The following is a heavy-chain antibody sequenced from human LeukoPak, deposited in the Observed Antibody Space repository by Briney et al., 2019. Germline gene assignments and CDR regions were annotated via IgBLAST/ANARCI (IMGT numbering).Heavy chain of an antibody. CDR1: GYTFTGYY. CDR2: INPNSGGT. CDR3: ARVRGSWYDILTGYYDFDP. V-gene: IGHV1-2*02. J-gene: IGHJ5*02. Sequence: ASVKVSCKASGYTFTGYYMHWVRQAPGQGLEWMGWINPNSGGTNYAQKLQGRVTMTRDTSISTAYMELSRLRSDDTAVYYCARVRGSWYDILTGYYDFDPWGQGTLVTVSS. D-gene: IGHD3-9*01.